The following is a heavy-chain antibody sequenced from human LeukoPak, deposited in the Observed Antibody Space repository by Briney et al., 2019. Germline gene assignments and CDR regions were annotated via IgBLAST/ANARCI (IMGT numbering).Heavy chain of an antibody. CDR2: ISYDGNNK. D-gene: IGHD6-19*01. CDR3: ARPKVSSGWYRGNWFDP. J-gene: IGHJ5*02. V-gene: IGHV3-30-3*01. Sequence: PGGSLRLSCVGSGFTFDTYSVHWVRQAPGKGLEWVAVISYDGNNKYYTKSVKGRFTLSRDNSNNTVFLQMNSLRAEDTAVYYCARPKVSSGWYRGNWFDPWGQGTLVTVSS. CDR1: GFTFDTYS.